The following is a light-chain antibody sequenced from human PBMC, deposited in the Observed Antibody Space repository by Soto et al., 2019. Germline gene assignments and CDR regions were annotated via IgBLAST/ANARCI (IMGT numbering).Light chain of an antibody. Sequence: EIVLTQSPATLSLSPGDRATLSCRASQSISRYLAWYQQKPGQAPRLLIYDASERAAGIPARYSASGSGTDFTLTITSLEPEDFAVYYCQQRSNWPSTFGGGTKVEIK. J-gene: IGKJ4*01. CDR2: DAS. CDR3: QQRSNWPST. CDR1: QSISRY. V-gene: IGKV3-11*01.